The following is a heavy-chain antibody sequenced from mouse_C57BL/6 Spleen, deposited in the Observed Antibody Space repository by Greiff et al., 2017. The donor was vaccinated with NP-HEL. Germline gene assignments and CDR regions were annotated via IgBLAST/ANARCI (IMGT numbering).Heavy chain of an antibody. Sequence: VQLQQPGAELVMPGASVKLSCKASGYTFTSYWMHCVKQRPGQGLEWIGEIDPSDSYTNYNQKFKGKSTLTVDKSSSTAYMQLSSLTSEDSAVYYWASWERGFDYWGQGTTLTVSS. D-gene: IGHD4-1*01. J-gene: IGHJ2*01. CDR3: ASWERGFDY. CDR2: IDPSDSYT. V-gene: IGHV1-69*01. CDR1: GYTFTSYW.